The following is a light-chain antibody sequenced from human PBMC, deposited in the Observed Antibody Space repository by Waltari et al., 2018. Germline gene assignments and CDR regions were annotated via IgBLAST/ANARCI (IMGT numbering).Light chain of an antibody. V-gene: IGKV3-20*01. CDR3: QMYVRLPAT. CDR2: DAS. CDR1: QSVGRS. Sequence: EIVLTQSPGTLSLSPGERATLSCRASQSVGRSLCWYQQKRGQAPRPLIYDASTRATGIPDRFSGGGSGTDFSLTISRLEPEDFAVYYCQMYVRLPATFGQGTKVEI. J-gene: IGKJ1*01.